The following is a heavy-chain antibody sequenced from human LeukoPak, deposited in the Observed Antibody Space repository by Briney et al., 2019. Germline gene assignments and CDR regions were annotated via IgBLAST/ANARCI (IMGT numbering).Heavy chain of an antibody. CDR3: ARVIAVAGTGYYYYGMDV. CDR2: INSDGSST. CDR1: GFTFSSYW. Sequence: GGSLRLSCAASGFTFSSYWMHWVRQAPGKGLVWVSRINSDGSSTSYADSVKGRFTTSRDNAKNTLYLQMNSLRAEDTAVYYCARVIAVAGTGYYYYGMDVWGQGTTVTVSS. J-gene: IGHJ6*02. V-gene: IGHV3-74*01. D-gene: IGHD6-19*01.